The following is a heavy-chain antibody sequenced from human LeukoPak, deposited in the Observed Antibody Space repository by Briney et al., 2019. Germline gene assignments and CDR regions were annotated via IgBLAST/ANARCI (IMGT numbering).Heavy chain of an antibody. CDR3: ARDSGGSSGWYYFDY. J-gene: IGHJ4*02. D-gene: IGHD6-13*01. Sequence: GGSLRLSCAASEFTFSNFGMNWVRQAPGKGLEWVSYISSGSSSIYYADSVRGRITISRDNAKNSLYLQMNSLGDEDTAVYYCARDSGGSSGWYYFDYWGQGTLVTVSS. CDR1: EFTFSNFG. V-gene: IGHV3-48*02. CDR2: ISSGSSSI.